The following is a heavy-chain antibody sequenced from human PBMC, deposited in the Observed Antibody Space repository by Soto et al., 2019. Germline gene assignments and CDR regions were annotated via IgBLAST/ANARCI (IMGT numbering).Heavy chain of an antibody. D-gene: IGHD1-26*01. CDR3: AKGQEGASYFDY. CDR1: GYTLTELS. V-gene: IGHV1-24*01. CDR2: FDPEDGET. Sequence: ASVKVSCKVSGYTLTELSMHWVRQAPGKGLEWMGGFDPEDGETIYAQKFQGRVTMTEDTSTDTAYMELSSLRSEDTAVYYCAKGQEGASYFDYWGQGTLVTVSS. J-gene: IGHJ4*02.